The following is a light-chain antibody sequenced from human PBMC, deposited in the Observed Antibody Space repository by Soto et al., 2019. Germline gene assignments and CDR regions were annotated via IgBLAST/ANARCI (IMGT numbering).Light chain of an antibody. CDR3: QQTYSIPFT. V-gene: IGKV1-39*01. Sequence: IHMTQSPSSLSAFVGDRVTISCRSSQSISNYLNWYQQKPGKAPKLLIYAASSLQSGVPSRFIGSGSGTDFTLTISSLHTAEFETYYCQQTYSIPFTFGPGTKVAIK. CDR1: QSISNY. CDR2: AAS. J-gene: IGKJ3*01.